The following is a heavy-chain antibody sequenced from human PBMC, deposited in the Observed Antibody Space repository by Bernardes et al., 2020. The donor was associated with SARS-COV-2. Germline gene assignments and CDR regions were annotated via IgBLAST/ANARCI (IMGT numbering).Heavy chain of an antibody. J-gene: IGHJ6*02. Sequence: GKGVEYVSEIRSNGGRTYYEDSVKGRFTISRDNSKNTLYLQMSSLRAEDTAVYYCVKEPGYSCYDLYDYYYYGMDVWGQGTTVTVSS. CDR2: IRSNGGRT. D-gene: IGHD5-12*01. V-gene: IGHV3-64D*08. CDR3: VKEPGYSCYDLYDYYYYGMDV.